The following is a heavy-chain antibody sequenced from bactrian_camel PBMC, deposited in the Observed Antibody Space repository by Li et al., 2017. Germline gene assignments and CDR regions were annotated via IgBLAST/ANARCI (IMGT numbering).Heavy chain of an antibody. Sequence: QLVESGGGSVQTGGSLRLSCVVSGHSRGSNCVGWYRLPPGRAPAEREGIAAIRRSGGETWYAGSVKGRFSISQDNAKNTAYLDMNNLKPEDSALYYCAAGDVLSLRAVSADEYTYWGQGTQVTVS. CDR1: GHSRGSNC. D-gene: IGHD3*01. CDR3: AAGDVLSLRAVSADEYTY. J-gene: IGHJ4*01. V-gene: IGHV3-3*01. CDR2: IRRSGGET.